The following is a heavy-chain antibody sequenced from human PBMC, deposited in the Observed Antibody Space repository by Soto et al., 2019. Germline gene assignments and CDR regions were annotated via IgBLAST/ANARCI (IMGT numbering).Heavy chain of an antibody. J-gene: IGHJ4*02. Sequence: QVRLVQSGADMKKPGASVKVSCKASGYVFSSYGISWVRQAPGQGLEWMGWISAYNGNTNYAQNFQARVTMTTDTTTTTAYMELRSLRSDDRPTYYCARDEGCGEGGEYFLDYWGQGTLVTVSS. CDR2: ISAYNGNT. V-gene: IGHV1-18*01. CDR3: ARDEGCGEGGEYFLDY. D-gene: IGHD3-10*01. CDR1: GYVFSSYG.